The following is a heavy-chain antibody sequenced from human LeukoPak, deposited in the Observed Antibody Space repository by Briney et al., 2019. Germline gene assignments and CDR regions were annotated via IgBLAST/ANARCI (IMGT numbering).Heavy chain of an antibody. CDR1: GFSFSSYW. J-gene: IGHJ5*02. CDR3: ARGADGVSSNSRGWFDP. Sequence: GGSLRLSCAASGFSFSSYWMSWVRQAPGKGLEWVANTKQDGSEKYYVDSVKGRFTISRDNAKNSLYLQMNTLRAEDTAVYSCARGADGVSSNSRGWFDPWGQGTLVTVSS. CDR2: TKQDGSEK. D-gene: IGHD2-15*01. V-gene: IGHV3-7*01.